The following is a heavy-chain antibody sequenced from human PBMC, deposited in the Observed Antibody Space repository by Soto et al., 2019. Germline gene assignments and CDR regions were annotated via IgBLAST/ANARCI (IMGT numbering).Heavy chain of an antibody. V-gene: IGHV1-69*13. CDR1: GGTFSSYA. CDR3: AREGRIAAAGTVDYYYYGMDV. CDR2: IIPIFGTA. Sequence: ALVKVSCKASGGTFSSYAISWVRQAPGQGLEWMGGIIPIFGTANYAQKFQGRVTITADESTSTAYMELSSLRSEDTAVYYCAREGRIAAAGTVDYYYYGMDVWGQGTTVTVS. J-gene: IGHJ6*02. D-gene: IGHD6-13*01.